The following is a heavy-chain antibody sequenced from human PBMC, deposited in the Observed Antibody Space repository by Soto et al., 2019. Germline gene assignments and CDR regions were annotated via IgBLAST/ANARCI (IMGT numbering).Heavy chain of an antibody. CDR3: ARDLLYYDILTGPRHYYGMDV. CDR1: GGSISSGGYY. CDR2: IYYSGST. J-gene: IGHJ6*02. D-gene: IGHD3-9*01. Sequence: SSETLSLTCTVSGGSISSGGYYWSWIRQHPXKGLEWIGYIYYSGSTYYNPSLKSRVTISVDTSKNQFSLKLSSVTAADTAVYYCARDLLYYDILTGPRHYYGMDVWGQGTTVTVSS. V-gene: IGHV4-31*03.